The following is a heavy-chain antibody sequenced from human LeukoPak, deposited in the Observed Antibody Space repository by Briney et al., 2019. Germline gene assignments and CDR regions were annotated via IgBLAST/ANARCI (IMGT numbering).Heavy chain of an antibody. CDR2: IYHSGST. CDR3: ARIPPGDYYYYYYGMDV. Sequence: SGTLSLTCAVSGGSISSSHWWNWVRQPPGKGLEWIGEIYHSGSTNYNPSLKSRVTISVDTSKNQFSLKLSSVTAADTAVYYCARIPPGDYYYYYYGMDVWGQGTTVTVSS. D-gene: IGHD1-26*01. CDR1: GGSISSSHW. J-gene: IGHJ6*02. V-gene: IGHV4-4*02.